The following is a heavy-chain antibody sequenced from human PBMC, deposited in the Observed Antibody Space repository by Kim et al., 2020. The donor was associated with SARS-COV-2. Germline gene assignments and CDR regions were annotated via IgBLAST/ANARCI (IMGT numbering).Heavy chain of an antibody. Sequence: GGSLRLSCAASGFTFTNYALTWVRQAPGKGLEWVSAVSGGGGSTYYADSVKGRFTIFRDNSQNTLYLQMISLRGEDTAVYYCAKDITPAYYDGNSYYMGDHYGMDVWGQGTTVTVSS. CDR2: VSGGGGST. V-gene: IGHV3-23*01. CDR1: GFTFTNYA. CDR3: AKDITPAYYDGNSYYMGDHYGMDV. D-gene: IGHD3-22*01. J-gene: IGHJ6*02.